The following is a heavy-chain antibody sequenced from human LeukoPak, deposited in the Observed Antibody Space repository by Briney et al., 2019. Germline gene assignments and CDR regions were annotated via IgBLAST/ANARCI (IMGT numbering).Heavy chain of an antibody. CDR1: GFTFSNFE. V-gene: IGHV3-48*03. Sequence: PGGSLRLSCVASGFTFSNFEMNWVRQAPGKGLEWVSYISSPGTHIYYADSVEGRFTISRDNGKNSLYLQMNSLRAEDTAGYYCVLRSSWNYYMDVWGKGTTVAVSS. J-gene: IGHJ6*03. CDR3: VLRSSWNYYMDV. CDR2: ISSPGTHI. D-gene: IGHD6-13*01.